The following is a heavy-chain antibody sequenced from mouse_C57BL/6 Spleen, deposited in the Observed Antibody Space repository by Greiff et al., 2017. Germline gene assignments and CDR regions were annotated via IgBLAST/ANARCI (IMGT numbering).Heavy chain of an antibody. J-gene: IGHJ1*03. V-gene: IGHV7-3*01. Sequence: EVQRVESGGGLVQPGGSLSLSCAASGFTFTDYYMSWVRQPPGKALEWLGFIRNKANGYTTEYSASVKGRFTISRDNSQSILYLQMNALRAEDSATYYCARSPISWYFDVWGTGTTVTVSS. CDR2: IRNKANGYTT. CDR3: ARSPISWYFDV. CDR1: GFTFTDYY.